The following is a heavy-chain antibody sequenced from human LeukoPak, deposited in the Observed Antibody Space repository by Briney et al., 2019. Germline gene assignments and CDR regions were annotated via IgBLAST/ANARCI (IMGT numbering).Heavy chain of an antibody. CDR2: ISSSSSTI. CDR3: ARKKLERRDDAFDI. J-gene: IGHJ3*02. D-gene: IGHD1-1*01. CDR1: GFTFSNYY. Sequence: GSLRLSCAASGFTFSNYYMNWVRPAPGEGLEGGSFISSSSSTIYYADSVKGRFTISRDNAKNSLYLQMNSLRAEDTAVYYCARKKLERRDDAFDIWGQGTMVTVSS. V-gene: IGHV3-48*01.